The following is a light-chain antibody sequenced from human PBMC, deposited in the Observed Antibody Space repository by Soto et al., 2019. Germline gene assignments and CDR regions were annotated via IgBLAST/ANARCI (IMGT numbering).Light chain of an antibody. CDR2: AAS. CDR3: QQSYSTPQT. J-gene: IGKJ1*01. CDR1: QSISSY. Sequence: DIQMTQSPSSLSASFGDRVTITWRASQSISSYLNWYQQKPGKAPKLLIYAASSLQSGVPSRFSGSGSGTDFTLTISSLKHEDFATYYGQQSYSTPQTFGQGTKVDIK. V-gene: IGKV1-39*01.